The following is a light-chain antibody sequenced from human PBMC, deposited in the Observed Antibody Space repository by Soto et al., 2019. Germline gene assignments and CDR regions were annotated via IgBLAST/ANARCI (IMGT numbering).Light chain of an antibody. CDR2: DVR. V-gene: IGLV2-14*01. CDR3: NSYRTISTYV. Sequence: QSALNQPASVSGSPGQSITISCTGTTSDIGVYNFVSWYQQHPGKAPKLLNYDVRNRPSGVSNRFSGSKSGNTASLTISGLQAEDEADYYCNSYRTISTYVFGSGTKVTVL. J-gene: IGLJ1*01. CDR1: TSDIGVYNF.